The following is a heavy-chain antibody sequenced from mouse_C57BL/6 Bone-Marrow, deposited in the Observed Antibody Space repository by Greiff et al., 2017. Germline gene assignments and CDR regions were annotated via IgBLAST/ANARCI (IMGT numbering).Heavy chain of an antibody. CDR1: GYTFTSYW. D-gene: IGHD2-10*02. CDR3: ARRGYGSYEGYFDY. CDR2: IHPNSGST. J-gene: IGHJ2*01. V-gene: IGHV1-64*01. Sequence: QVHVKQSGAELVKPGASVKLSCKASGYTFTSYWMHWVKQRPGQGLEWIGMIHPNSGSTNYNEKFKSKATLTVDKSSSTAYMQLSSLTSEDAAVYYCARRGYGSYEGYFDYWGQGTTLTVSS.